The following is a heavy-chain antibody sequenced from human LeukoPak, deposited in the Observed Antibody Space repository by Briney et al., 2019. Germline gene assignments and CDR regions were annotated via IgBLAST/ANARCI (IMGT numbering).Heavy chain of an antibody. CDR2: ISSSSSYI. D-gene: IGHD3-22*01. CDR1: GFTISSYS. CDR3: ARDARIVGGAFDI. J-gene: IGHJ3*02. V-gene: IGHV3-21*01. Sequence: GGSLRLSCAASGFTISSYSMNWVRQAPGKGLEWVSSISSSSSYIYYADSVKGRFTISRDNAKNSLYLQMNSLRAEDTAVYYCARDARIVGGAFDIWGQGTMVTVSS.